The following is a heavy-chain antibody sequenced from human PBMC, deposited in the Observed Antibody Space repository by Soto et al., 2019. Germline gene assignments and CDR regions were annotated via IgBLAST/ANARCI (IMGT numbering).Heavy chain of an antibody. CDR3: TRDSVVPGANYYYYGMDV. CDR1: GFNFGDYA. D-gene: IGHD2-15*01. CDR2: IRSKAYGGTT. V-gene: IGHV3-49*03. J-gene: IGHJ6*02. Sequence: GGSQRLSCTASGFNFGDYAMSWFRQAPGKGLEWVGFIRSKAYGGTTEYAASVKGRFTISRDDSKSIAYLQMNSLKTEDTAVYYCTRDSVVPGANYYYYGMDVWGQGTTVTVSS.